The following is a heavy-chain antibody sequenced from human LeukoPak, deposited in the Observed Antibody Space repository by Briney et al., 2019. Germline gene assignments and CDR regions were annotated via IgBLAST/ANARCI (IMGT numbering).Heavy chain of an antibody. CDR3: ARNYGDYYFDY. Sequence: SETLSLTCTVSGGSISSYYWSSIRQPPGKGLEWIGYIYYSGSTNYNPSLKSRVTISVDTSKNQFSLKLSSVTAADTAVYYCARNYGDYYFDYWGQGTLVTVSS. CDR1: GGSISSYY. CDR2: IYYSGST. D-gene: IGHD4-17*01. V-gene: IGHV4-59*01. J-gene: IGHJ4*02.